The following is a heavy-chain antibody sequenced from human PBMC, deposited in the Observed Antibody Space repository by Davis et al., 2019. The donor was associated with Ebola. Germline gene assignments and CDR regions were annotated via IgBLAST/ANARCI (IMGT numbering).Heavy chain of an antibody. D-gene: IGHD3-10*01. J-gene: IGHJ3*02. CDR3: ARNKLTVIGMDI. V-gene: IGHV3-7*03. CDR2: IKDDGSVK. CDR1: GFTFSRDW. Sequence: GESLKISCAASGFTFSRDWMSWVRQAPGKGLEWVAHIKDDGSVKSYVDSVKGRFTISRDNAKNSVHLQINSLRAEDTAVYYCARNKLTVIGMDIWGQGTMVTVSS.